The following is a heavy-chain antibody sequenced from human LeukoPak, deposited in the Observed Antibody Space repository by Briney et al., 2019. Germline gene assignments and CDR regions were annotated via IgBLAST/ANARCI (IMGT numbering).Heavy chain of an antibody. J-gene: IGHJ4*02. CDR3: ISERGGGSFHY. D-gene: IGHD5-12*01. CDR1: GYTFTTYG. V-gene: IGHV1-18*01. Sequence: ASVKVSCKASGYTFTTYGLSWVRQAPGQGLEWMGWISAYNGNTKYAQQFQGRVTMTRDTSASTAYMELRSPRSDDTAIYYCISERGGGSFHYWGQGTLVTVSS. CDR2: ISAYNGNT.